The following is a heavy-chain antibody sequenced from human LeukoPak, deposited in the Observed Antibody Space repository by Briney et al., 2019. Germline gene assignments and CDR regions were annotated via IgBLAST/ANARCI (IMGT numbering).Heavy chain of an antibody. Sequence: QAGGSLRLSCAASGFTFSSYSMNWVRQAPGKGLEWVSYISSGSGTMYYADSVKGRFTISRDNAKNSLYLQMNSLRAEDTAVYYCARDRVTTSSWPRVEYYYMDVWGKGTTVTISS. D-gene: IGHD4-11*01. J-gene: IGHJ6*03. CDR1: GFTFSSYS. CDR3: ARDRVTTSSWPRVEYYYMDV. CDR2: ISSGSGTM. V-gene: IGHV3-48*04.